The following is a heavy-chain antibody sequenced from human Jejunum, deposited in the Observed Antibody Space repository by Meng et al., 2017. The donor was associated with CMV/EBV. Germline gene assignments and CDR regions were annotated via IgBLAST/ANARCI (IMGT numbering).Heavy chain of an antibody. J-gene: IGHJ4*02. CDR1: GGSRISYY. D-gene: IGHD6-19*01. V-gene: IGHV4-4*07. CDR3: ARLSKDGWSTFDY. CDR2: IYTSGST. Sequence: QVEVQESGPGLVKPSETLSLTCSGSGGSRISYYWSWIRQSAGKGLEWIGHIYTSGSTNYSPSLKSRVTMSLDTAKNQFSLKVSSVTAADTAVYYCARLSKDGWSTFDYWGQGTLVTVSS.